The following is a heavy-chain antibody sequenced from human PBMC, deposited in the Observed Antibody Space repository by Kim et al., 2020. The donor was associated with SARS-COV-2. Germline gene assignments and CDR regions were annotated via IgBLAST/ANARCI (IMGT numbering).Heavy chain of an antibody. V-gene: IGHV1-69*04. CDR3: ARDEHPQSSSWYG. J-gene: IGHJ4*02. Sequence: YAQKFQGRVTITADKSTSTAYMELSSLSWEDTAVYYCARDEHPQSSSWYGWGQGTLVTVSS. D-gene: IGHD6-13*01.